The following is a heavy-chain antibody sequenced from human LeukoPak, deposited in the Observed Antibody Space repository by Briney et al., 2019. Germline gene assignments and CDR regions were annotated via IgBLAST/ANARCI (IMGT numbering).Heavy chain of an antibody. CDR3: ARDFMYSISCAGC. J-gene: IGHJ4*02. D-gene: IGHD6-13*01. CDR2: ISSSGSTI. Sequence: PGGSLRLSCAASGFTFSSYEMNWVRQAPGKGLEWVSYISSSGSTIYYADSVKGRFIISRDNSENTLYLQMNSLRVEDTAVYYCARDFMYSISCAGCWGQGTLVTVSS. V-gene: IGHV3-48*03. CDR1: GFTFSSYE.